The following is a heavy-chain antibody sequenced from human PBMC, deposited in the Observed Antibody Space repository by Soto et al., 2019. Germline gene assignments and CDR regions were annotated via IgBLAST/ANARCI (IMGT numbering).Heavy chain of an antibody. J-gene: IGHJ4*02. CDR2: IYSGGST. CDR1: GFSVSNNY. D-gene: IGHD3-16*01. V-gene: IGHV3-53*02. Sequence: EVQLVETGGRLIQSGGSLRLSCAASGFSVSNNYMSWVRQAPGKGLEWVSIIYSGGSTYYADSVKGRFTISRDDSKNTLYLQMNSLRAEDTAIYYCARGFYKSGPRGSFDYWGQGTLVTVSS. CDR3: ARGFYKSGPRGSFDY.